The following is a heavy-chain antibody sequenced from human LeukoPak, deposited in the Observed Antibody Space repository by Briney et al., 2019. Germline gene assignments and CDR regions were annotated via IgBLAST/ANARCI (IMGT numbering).Heavy chain of an antibody. D-gene: IGHD3-22*01. Sequence: PGGSLRLSCAASGFTFSSYWMSWVRQAPGKGLEWVSSISGSGGYTYSADSVKGRFTISRDNSKNTLYLQMNSLRGEDTAIYYCAKDRVVTRRRSYYFDYWGQGTLVTVSS. CDR1: GFTFSSYW. CDR2: ISGSGGYT. CDR3: AKDRVVTRRRSYYFDY. V-gene: IGHV3-23*01. J-gene: IGHJ4*02.